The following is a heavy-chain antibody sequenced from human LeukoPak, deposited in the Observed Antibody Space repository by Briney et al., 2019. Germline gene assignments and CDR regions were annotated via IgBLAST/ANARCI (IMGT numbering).Heavy chain of an antibody. J-gene: IGHJ4*02. D-gene: IGHD2-15*01. CDR2: IWYDGSNK. V-gene: IGHV3-33*08. CDR3: TRGVASIRSGLDY. Sequence: GGSLRLSCAASGFTFSAYAMSWVRQAPGKGLEWVAVIWYDGSNKYYADSVKGRFTISGDNAKNSLYLQMNSLRADDTAVYYCTRGVASIRSGLDYWGQGTLVTVSA. CDR1: GFTFSAYA.